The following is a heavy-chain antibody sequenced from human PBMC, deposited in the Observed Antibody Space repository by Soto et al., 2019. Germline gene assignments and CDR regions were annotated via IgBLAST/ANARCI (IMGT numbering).Heavy chain of an antibody. D-gene: IGHD3-22*01. V-gene: IGHV4-30-2*01. CDR3: MLGSGWKDFDY. J-gene: IGHJ4*02. CDR1: GGSISRGGYS. CDR2: IYHSGST. Sequence: SETLSLTCAVSGGSISRGGYSWSWLRQPPGKGLEWIGYIYHSGSTYYNPSLKSRVTISVDTSKKQFSLKLSSVTASDTAVYYCMLGSGWKDFDYWGQGTLVTVSS.